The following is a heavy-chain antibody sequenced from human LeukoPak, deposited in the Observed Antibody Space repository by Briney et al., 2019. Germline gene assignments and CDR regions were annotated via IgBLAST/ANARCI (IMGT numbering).Heavy chain of an antibody. CDR3: ARDRGRYSSGWYAY. CDR2: ISAYNGNT. J-gene: IGHJ4*02. D-gene: IGHD6-19*01. Sequence: ASVKVSCKASGYTFTSYGISWVRQAPGQGLEWMGWISAYNGNTNYAQKLQGRVTMTTDTSTSTAYMELRKLRSDDTAVYYCARDRGRYSSGWYAYWGQGTLVTVSS. V-gene: IGHV1-18*01. CDR1: GYTFTSYG.